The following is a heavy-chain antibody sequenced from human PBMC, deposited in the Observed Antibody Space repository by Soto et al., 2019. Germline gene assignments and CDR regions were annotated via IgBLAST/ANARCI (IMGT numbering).Heavy chain of an antibody. CDR3: AIFIVGTTRVLDF. D-gene: IGHD1-26*01. J-gene: IGHJ4*02. CDR1: GGSITNTNYY. V-gene: IGHV4-39*01. Sequence: SETLSLTCTVSGGSITNTNYYCAWIRQPPGKGLERIGSLYFSGGPYYNPSLKSRVTISVDTSKNQFSLKLSSVTAADTAVYYCAIFIVGTTRVLDFWGRGTLVTVSS. CDR2: LYFSGGP.